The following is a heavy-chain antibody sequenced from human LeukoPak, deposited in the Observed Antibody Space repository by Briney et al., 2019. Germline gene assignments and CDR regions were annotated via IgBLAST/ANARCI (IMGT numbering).Heavy chain of an antibody. J-gene: IGHJ6*03. CDR3: AKDIRSHDGPGGYYYYYMDV. CDR2: IYARWNT. V-gene: IGHV4-4*07. CDR1: GDSISDSY. D-gene: IGHD5-24*01. Sequence: SGTLSLTCTVSGDSISDSYWSWIRQPAAKGLEWSGRIYARWNTNYNPSLKSRGTMSLDTSNNQFSLTLSSVTAADTAVYHCAKDIRSHDGPGGYYYYYMDVWGKGTTVTVSS.